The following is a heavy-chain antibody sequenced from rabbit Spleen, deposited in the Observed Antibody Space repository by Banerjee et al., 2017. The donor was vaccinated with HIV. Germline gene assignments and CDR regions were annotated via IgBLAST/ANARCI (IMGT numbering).Heavy chain of an antibody. CDR2: INVATGKP. Sequence: QEQLMESGGGLVKPEGSLKLSCTASGFSFSNKAVMCWVRQAPGKGLEWIACINVATGKPVYATWAKGRFTISRTSSTTVTLRMTSLTVADTATYFCARDAGSGPYIDGYFTLWGPGTLVTVS. CDR3: ARDAGSGPYIDGYFTL. J-gene: IGHJ4*01. CDR1: GFSFSNKAV. D-gene: IGHD8-1*01. V-gene: IGHV1S45*01.